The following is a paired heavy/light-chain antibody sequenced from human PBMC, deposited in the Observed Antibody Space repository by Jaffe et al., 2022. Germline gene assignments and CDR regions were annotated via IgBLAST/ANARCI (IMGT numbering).Heavy chain of an antibody. CDR2: ISWNSGII. CDR1: GFIFDDYA. V-gene: IGHV3-9*01. D-gene: IGHD6-6*01. CDR3: AKDMQYSKGAFDV. J-gene: IGHJ3*01. Sequence: EVQLVESGGGLVQPGRSLRLSCATSGFIFDDYAMHWVRQAPGKGLEWVSGISWNSGIIVYADSVKGRFTISRDSAKNSLYLQMNSLRPDDTALYYCAKDMQYSKGAFDVWGQGTMVTVSS.
Light chain of an antibody. Sequence: AIWMTQSPSSLSASTGDRVTITCRASQGISNYLAWYQQKPGKAPKLLIYAASTLQSGVPSNFSGSGSGTDFTLTISCLQSEDFATYYCQQYYDYPRTFGQGTKVEIK. CDR1: QGISNY. V-gene: IGKV1-8*01. CDR3: QQYYDYPRT. J-gene: IGKJ1*01. CDR2: AAS.